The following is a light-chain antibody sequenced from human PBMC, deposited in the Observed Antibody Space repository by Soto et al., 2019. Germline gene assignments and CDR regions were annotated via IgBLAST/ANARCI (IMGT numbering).Light chain of an antibody. CDR3: QQYNNWPQT. J-gene: IGKJ1*01. CDR1: QSVSSN. V-gene: IGKV3D-15*01. Sequence: EIVMTQSPATLSVSPGERATLSCRASQSVSSNLAWYQQKPGQAPRLLIYGASNRATGIPDRFSGSGSGRQFTLTISSLQSEDFAVYYCQQYNNWPQTFGQGTKVDIK. CDR2: GAS.